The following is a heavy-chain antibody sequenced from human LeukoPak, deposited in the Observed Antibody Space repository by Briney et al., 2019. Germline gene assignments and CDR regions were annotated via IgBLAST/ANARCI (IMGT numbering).Heavy chain of an antibody. CDR2: IYYSGSA. CDR1: GGSVSSGRYY. V-gene: IGHV4-61*01. D-gene: IGHD3-9*01. Sequence: SETLSLTCTVSGGSVSSGRYYWTWIRQPPGKALEWIGYIYYSGSANYNPPLKSRVTISADTSKNQFSLKLSSVTAADTAVYYGARGYYDLLTGYYLGYWGQGTLVTVSS. CDR3: ARGYYDLLTGYYLGY. J-gene: IGHJ4*02.